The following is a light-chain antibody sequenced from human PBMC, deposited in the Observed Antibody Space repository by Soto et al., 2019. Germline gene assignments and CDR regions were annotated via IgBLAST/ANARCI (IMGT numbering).Light chain of an antibody. J-gene: IGKJ1*01. Sequence: LLTQSPVTLSLSPGERATLSCRASQSVNAYLAWYQQNPGQAPRLLIYGASNRATGIPDKFSGSGSGTEFTLTISSLQPDDFATYYCQQYNSYSWTFGQGTKVDIK. V-gene: IGKV3-11*01. CDR3: QQYNSYSWT. CDR1: QSVNAY. CDR2: GAS.